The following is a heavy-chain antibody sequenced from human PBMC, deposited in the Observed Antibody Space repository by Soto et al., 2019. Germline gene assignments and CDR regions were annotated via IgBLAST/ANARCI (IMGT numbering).Heavy chain of an antibody. D-gene: IGHD3-10*01. CDR2: IYYSGST. Sequence: KPSETLSLTCTVSGGSISSGDYYWSWIRQPPGKGLEWIGYIYYSGSTYYNPSLKSRVTISVDTSKNRFSLKLNSMTAADTAVYYCARHNYGSGSTYFDYWGQGTLVTVSS. J-gene: IGHJ4*02. CDR1: GGSISSGDYY. V-gene: IGHV4-30-4*01. CDR3: ARHNYGSGSTYFDY.